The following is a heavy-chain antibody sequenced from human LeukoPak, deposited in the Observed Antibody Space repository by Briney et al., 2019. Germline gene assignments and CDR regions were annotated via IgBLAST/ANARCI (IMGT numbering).Heavy chain of an antibody. CDR1: GGTFSSYA. V-gene: IGHV1-69*04. D-gene: IGHD2-21*01. CDR2: IIPIFGIA. J-gene: IGHJ5*02. CDR3: ARDLEAYGWFDP. Sequence: ASVKVSCKASGGTFSSYAISCVRQAPGQGLEWMGRIIPIFGIANYAQKFQGRVTITADKSTSTAYMELSSLRSEDTAVYYCARDLEAYGWFDPWGQGTLVTVSS.